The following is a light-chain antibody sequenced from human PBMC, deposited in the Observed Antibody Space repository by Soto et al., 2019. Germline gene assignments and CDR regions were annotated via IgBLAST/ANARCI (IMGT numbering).Light chain of an antibody. CDR3: ETWDSNSWV. CDR2: LEGSGSY. CDR1: SEHSSYI. Sequence: QLVLTQSSSASGSLGSSVKLTCTLSSEHSSYIIAWHQQQPGKAPRYLMKLEGSGSYNKGSGVPDRFSGSSSGADRYLTISNLQFEDEADYYCETWDSNSWVFGAGTKLTVL. V-gene: IGLV4-60*02. J-gene: IGLJ3*02.